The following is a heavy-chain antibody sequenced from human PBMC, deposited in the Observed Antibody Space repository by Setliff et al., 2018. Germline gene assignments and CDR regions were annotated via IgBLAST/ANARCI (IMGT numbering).Heavy chain of an antibody. CDR1: GFTFRSYA. D-gene: IGHD5-12*01. CDR2: ISGSGGST. J-gene: IGHJ5*02. CDR3: ARAPSTRGYSGYDS. Sequence: PGGSLRLSCAASGFTFRSYAMSWVRQAPGKGLEWVSAISGSGGSTYYADSVKGRFTNSRDNAKNTLYLQMNSLRAEDTAVYYCARAPSTRGYSGYDSWGQGTLVTVSS. V-gene: IGHV3-23*01.